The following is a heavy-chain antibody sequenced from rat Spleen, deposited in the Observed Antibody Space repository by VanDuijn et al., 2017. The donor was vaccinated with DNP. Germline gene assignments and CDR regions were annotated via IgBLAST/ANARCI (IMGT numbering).Heavy chain of an antibody. J-gene: IGHJ2*01. D-gene: IGHD5-1*01. CDR1: GFTFSDYN. CDR3: TTEAGDY. Sequence: EVQLVESGGGIIQPGRSLKLSCAASGFTFSDYNLAWVRQTPKMGLEWVATISYDGSSTYYRDSVKGRFTISRDNAKSTLYLQMDSPRSEDTATYYCTTEAGDYWGQGVMVTVSS. V-gene: IGHV5S10*01. CDR2: ISYDGSST.